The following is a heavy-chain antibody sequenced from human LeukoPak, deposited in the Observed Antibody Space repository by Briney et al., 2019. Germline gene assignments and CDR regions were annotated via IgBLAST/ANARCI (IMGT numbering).Heavy chain of an antibody. J-gene: IGHJ4*02. V-gene: IGHV1-2*02. CDR3: ARNTATNNY. Sequence: ASVKVSCKASGYTFTGYYLHWVRQAPGQGLEWMGWINPDSGGTNYAQSFQGRVTITRDTSINTAYMELSSLRPDDTAVYYCARNTATNNYWGQGTLVTVSS. CDR2: INPDSGGT. CDR1: GYTFTGYY. D-gene: IGHD5-18*01.